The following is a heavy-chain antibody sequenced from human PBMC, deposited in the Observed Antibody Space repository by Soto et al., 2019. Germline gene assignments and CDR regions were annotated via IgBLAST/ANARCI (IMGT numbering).Heavy chain of an antibody. Sequence: QVQLVQSGAEVKKPGASVKVSCKASGYTFTSYAMHWVRQAPGQRLEWMGWINAGNGNTKYSQKFQGRVTITRDTSASIAYMELSSLRSEDTALYYCARGGSLYWYFDLWGRGTLVTVSS. V-gene: IGHV1-3*01. CDR2: INAGNGNT. CDR3: ARGGSLYWYFDL. D-gene: IGHD1-26*01. J-gene: IGHJ2*01. CDR1: GYTFTSYA.